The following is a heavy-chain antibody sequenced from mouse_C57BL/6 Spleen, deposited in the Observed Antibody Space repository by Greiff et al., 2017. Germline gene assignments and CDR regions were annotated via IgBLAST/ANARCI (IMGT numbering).Heavy chain of an antibody. D-gene: IGHD2-10*01. Sequence: VQLQQSGAELVKPGASVKISCKASGYAFSSYWMNWVKQRPGKGLEWIGQIYPGDGDTNYNGKFKGKATLTADKSSSTAYMQLSSLTSEDSAVYFCARGAYYGNYWFAYWGQGTLVTVSA. CDR1: GYAFSSYW. J-gene: IGHJ3*01. CDR2: IYPGDGDT. CDR3: ARGAYYGNYWFAY. V-gene: IGHV1-80*01.